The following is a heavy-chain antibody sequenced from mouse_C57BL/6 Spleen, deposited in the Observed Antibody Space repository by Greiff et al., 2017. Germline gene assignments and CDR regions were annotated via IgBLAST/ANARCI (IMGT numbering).Heavy chain of an antibody. CDR1: GFTFSDYY. Sequence: EVHLVESGGGLVQPGGSLKLSCAASGFTFSDYYMYWVRQTPEKRLEWVAYISNGGGSTYYPDTVKGRFTISRDNAKNTLYLQMSRLKSEDTAMYYCARQLRPDAWFAYWGQGTLVTVSA. J-gene: IGHJ3*01. CDR3: ARQLRPDAWFAY. V-gene: IGHV5-12*01. CDR2: ISNGGGST.